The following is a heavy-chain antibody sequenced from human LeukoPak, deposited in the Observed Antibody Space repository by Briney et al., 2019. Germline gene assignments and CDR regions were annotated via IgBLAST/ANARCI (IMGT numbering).Heavy chain of an antibody. Sequence: GASVTVSCKASGYSFTSYGISLVRQAPGQGLEWMGWISPYNGNANYAQKLQGRVTMTADTSTSTAYMDLRSLSSDDTAVYYCARDGSSSWYAYWGQGTLVTVSS. CDR1: GYSFTSYG. V-gene: IGHV1-18*01. CDR2: ISPYNGNA. D-gene: IGHD6-13*01. CDR3: ARDGSSSWYAY. J-gene: IGHJ4*02.